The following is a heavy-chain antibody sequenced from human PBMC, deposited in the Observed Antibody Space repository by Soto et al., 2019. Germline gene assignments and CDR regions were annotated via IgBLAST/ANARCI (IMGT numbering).Heavy chain of an antibody. CDR2: INPSGGST. J-gene: IGHJ4*02. V-gene: IGHV1-46*01. Sequence: ASVKVSCKASGYTFTSYYMHWVRQAPGQGLEWMGIINPSGGSTSYAQKFQGRVTMTRDTSTSTVYMELSSLRSEDTAVYYCARDVCSSTSCYPEIDYWGQGTLVTVSS. CDR3: ARDVCSSTSCYPEIDY. D-gene: IGHD2-2*01. CDR1: GYTFTSYY.